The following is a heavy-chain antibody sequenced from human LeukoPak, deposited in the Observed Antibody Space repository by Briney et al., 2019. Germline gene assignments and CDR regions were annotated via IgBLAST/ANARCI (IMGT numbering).Heavy chain of an antibody. J-gene: IGHJ4*02. Sequence: PGGSLRLSCAASGFTFSSYGMHWVRQAPGKGLEWVAFIRYDGSKKYYADSVKGRFTISRDNSKNTLYLQMNSLRAEDTAVYYCASLGYSSSWISFDYWGQGTLVTVSS. V-gene: IGHV3-30*02. CDR2: IRYDGSKK. D-gene: IGHD6-13*01. CDR1: GFTFSSYG. CDR3: ASLGYSSSWISFDY.